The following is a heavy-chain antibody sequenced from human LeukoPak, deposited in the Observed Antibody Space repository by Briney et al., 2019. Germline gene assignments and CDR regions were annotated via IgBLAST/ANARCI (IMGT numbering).Heavy chain of an antibody. Sequence: SETLSLTCTVSGGSISSSSYYWGWIRQPPGKGLEWIGSIYYSGSTNYNPSLKSRVTISVDTSKNQFSLKLSSVTAADTAVYYCARGYLTGYYRAFYYWGQGTLVTVSS. D-gene: IGHD3-9*01. CDR3: ARGYLTGYYRAFYY. J-gene: IGHJ4*02. CDR2: IYYSGST. V-gene: IGHV4-39*07. CDR1: GGSISSSSYY.